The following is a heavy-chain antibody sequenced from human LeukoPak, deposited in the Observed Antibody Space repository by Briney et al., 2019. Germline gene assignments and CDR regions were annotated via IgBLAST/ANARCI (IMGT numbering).Heavy chain of an antibody. D-gene: IGHD6-13*01. V-gene: IGHV3-11*04. J-gene: IGHJ4*02. Sequence: GGSLRLSCAASGFTLSDYYMSWIRQAPGRGLEWVSYISSSGSTIYYADSVKGRFTISRDNAKNSLYLQMNSLRAEDTAVYYCARDRIAAGEGLDYWGQGTLVTVSS. CDR3: ARDRIAAGEGLDY. CDR2: ISSSGSTI. CDR1: GFTLSDYY.